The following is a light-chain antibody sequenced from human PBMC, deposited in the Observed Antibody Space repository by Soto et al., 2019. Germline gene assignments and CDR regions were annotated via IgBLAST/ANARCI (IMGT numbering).Light chain of an antibody. V-gene: IGLV2-8*01. CDR3: SSYAGSNNLGHV. CDR2: EVS. CDR1: SSDVGGYNY. Sequence: QSVLTQPPSASGSPGQSVTISCTGTSSDVGGYNYVSWYQQHPGKAPKLMIYEVSKRPSGVPDRFSGSKSDNTASLTVSGLQAEDEADYYCSSYAGSNNLGHVFGTGTKATV. J-gene: IGLJ1*01.